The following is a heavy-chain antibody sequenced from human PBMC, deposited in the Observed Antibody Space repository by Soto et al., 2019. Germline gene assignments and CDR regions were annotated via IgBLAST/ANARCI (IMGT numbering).Heavy chain of an antibody. Sequence: EVQLVESGGGLVKPGGSLRLSCAASGFTFSSYSMNWVRQAPGKGLEWVSSISSSSSYIYYADSVKGRFTISRDNAKNSLLLQMNIMRAEETAVHYCACDGVLRYFDWLLGEYYYYGMDVWGQGTTGTVSS. J-gene: IGHJ6*02. CDR2: ISSSSSYI. CDR3: ACDGVLRYFDWLLGEYYYYGMDV. V-gene: IGHV3-21*01. D-gene: IGHD3-9*01. CDR1: GFTFSSYS.